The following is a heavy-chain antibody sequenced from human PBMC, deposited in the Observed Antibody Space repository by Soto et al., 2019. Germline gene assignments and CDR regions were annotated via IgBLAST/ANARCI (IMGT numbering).Heavy chain of an antibody. CDR2: ISWNSGSI. CDR3: AQDMGTLVTPQEAFDI. Sequence: GGSLRLSCAASGFTFDDYAMHWVRQAPGKGLEWVSGISWNSGSIGYADSVKGRFTISRDHAKNSRYLQMNSLRAEDTALYYCAQDMGTLVTPQEAFDIWGQGTMVTVSS. J-gene: IGHJ3*02. CDR1: GFTFDDYA. V-gene: IGHV3-9*01. D-gene: IGHD2-8*02.